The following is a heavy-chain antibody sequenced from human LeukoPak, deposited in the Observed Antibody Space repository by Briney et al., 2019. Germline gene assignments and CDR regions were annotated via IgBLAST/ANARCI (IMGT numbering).Heavy chain of an antibody. J-gene: IGHJ2*01. Sequence: TETLSLTCTVSGGSISSYYWSWIRQPPGKGLEWIGYIYYSGSTNYNPSLKSRVTISVDTSKNQFSLRLSSVTAADTAVYYCAGSGSGSYYSPWYFDLWGRGTLVTVSS. CDR3: AGSGSGSYYSPWYFDL. D-gene: IGHD3-10*01. CDR2: IYYSGST. CDR1: GGSISSYY. V-gene: IGHV4-59*01.